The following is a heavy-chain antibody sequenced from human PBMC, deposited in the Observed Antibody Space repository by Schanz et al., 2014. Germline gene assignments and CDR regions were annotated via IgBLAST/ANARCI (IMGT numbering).Heavy chain of an antibody. CDR1: GYVFTAYY. V-gene: IGHV1-2*02. D-gene: IGHD6-19*01. J-gene: IGHJ4*02. CDR2: TNPNGGA. CDR3: ARGLVRYFDN. Sequence: QGHLVQSGAEVKEPGASVQVSCKASGYVFTAYYMHWVRQAPGQGLEWMGVTNPNGGAEFAQKFQGRISMTRDTSTTTFYMELSSLTSDDTAVYFCARGLVRYFDNWGQGTLVTVSS.